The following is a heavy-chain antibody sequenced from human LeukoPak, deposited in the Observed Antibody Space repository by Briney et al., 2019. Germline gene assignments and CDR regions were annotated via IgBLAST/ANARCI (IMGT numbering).Heavy chain of an antibody. Sequence: PSETLSLTCTLSGGSITTTCDYWGWIRQPPGKGLAWIGRVDYSGSTYYNPSLKSRVTISADTPKNQFSLRLSSVTAADTAVYYCAREDGYNMDDAFDIWGQGTMVSVSS. V-gene: IGHV4-39*01. CDR1: GGSITTTCDY. D-gene: IGHD5-24*01. CDR2: VDYSGST. J-gene: IGHJ3*02. CDR3: AREDGYNMDDAFDI.